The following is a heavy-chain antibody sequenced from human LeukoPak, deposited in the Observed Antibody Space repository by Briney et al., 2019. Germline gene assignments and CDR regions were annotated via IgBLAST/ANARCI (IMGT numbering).Heavy chain of an antibody. D-gene: IGHD3-9*01. J-gene: IGHJ3*02. V-gene: IGHV6-1*01. CDR1: GDSVSSNSAA. CDR2: TYYRSKWYN. Sequence: SQTLSLTCAISGDSVSSNSAAWNWIRQSPSRGLEWLGRTYYRSKWYNDYTVSVKSRITINPDTSKNQFSLQLNSVTPEDTAVYYCARESSDILTGYSDAFDIWGQGTMVTVSS. CDR3: ARESSDILTGYSDAFDI.